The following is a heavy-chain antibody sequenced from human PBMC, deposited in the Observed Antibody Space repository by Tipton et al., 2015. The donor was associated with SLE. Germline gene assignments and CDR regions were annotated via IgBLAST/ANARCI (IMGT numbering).Heavy chain of an antibody. V-gene: IGHV4-59*01. Sequence: LSLTCTVSGGSISSYYWSWIRQPPGKGLEWIGYIYYSGSTNYNPSLKSRVTISVDTSKNQFSLKLSSVTAADTAVYYCARASGGLAHSGPYPWWFDPWGQGTLVTVSS. D-gene: IGHD5-12*01. CDR1: GGSISSYY. CDR3: ARASGGLAHSGPYPWWFDP. J-gene: IGHJ5*02. CDR2: IYYSGST.